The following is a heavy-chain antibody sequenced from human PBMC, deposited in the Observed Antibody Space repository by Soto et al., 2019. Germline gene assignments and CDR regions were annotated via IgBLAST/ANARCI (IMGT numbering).Heavy chain of an antibody. Sequence: SETLSLTCTVSGGSISSGDYYWSWIRQPPGKGLEWIGYIYYSGSTYYNPSLKSRVTISVDTSKNQFSLKLSSVTAADTAVYYCARGLVWFEMYNWFDPWGQGTLVTVPQ. J-gene: IGHJ5*02. V-gene: IGHV4-30-4*01. CDR2: IYYSGST. CDR1: GGSISSGDYY. CDR3: ARGLVWFEMYNWFDP. D-gene: IGHD3-10*01.